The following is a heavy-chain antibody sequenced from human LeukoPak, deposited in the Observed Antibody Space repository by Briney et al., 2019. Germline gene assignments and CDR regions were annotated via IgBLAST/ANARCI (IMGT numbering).Heavy chain of an antibody. D-gene: IGHD3-22*01. CDR3: ARELDGYYDSSGYYNVFDY. J-gene: IGHJ4*02. V-gene: IGHV3-7*03. CDR2: IKQDGSEK. Sequence: GGSLRLSCAASGFTFSSYWMSWVRQAPGKGLEWVANIKQDGSEKYYVDSVKGRFTISRDNAKNSLYPQMNSLRAEDTAVYYCARELDGYYDSSGYYNVFDYWGQGTLVTVSS. CDR1: GFTFSSYW.